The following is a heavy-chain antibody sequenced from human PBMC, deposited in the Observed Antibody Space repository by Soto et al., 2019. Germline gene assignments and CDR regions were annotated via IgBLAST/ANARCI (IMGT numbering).Heavy chain of an antibody. J-gene: IGHJ6*02. Sequence: PSETLSLTCAVYGGSFSGYYWSWIRQPPGKALEWIGEINHSGSTNYNPSLKSRVTISVDTSKDQFSLKLSSVTAADTAVYYCARGRDILTGYYRCYYYYGMDVWGQGTTVTVSS. CDR2: INHSGST. CDR1: GGSFSGYY. CDR3: ARGRDILTGYYRCYYYYGMDV. V-gene: IGHV4-34*01. D-gene: IGHD3-9*01.